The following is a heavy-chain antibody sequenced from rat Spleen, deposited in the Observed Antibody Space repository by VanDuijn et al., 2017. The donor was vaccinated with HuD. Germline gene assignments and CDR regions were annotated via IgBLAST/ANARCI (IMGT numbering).Heavy chain of an antibody. D-gene: IGHD1-1*01. CDR1: GFTFSDYN. V-gene: IGHV5-7*01. CDR2: ISYDGSST. CDR3: ARSDYSGGGRNF. J-gene: IGHJ2*01. Sequence: EVQLVESGGGLVQPGRSLKLSCAASGFTFSDYNMAWVRQAPKKGLEWVATISYDGSSTYYRDSVKGRFTISRDNAKSTLSLQMDSLRSEDTATYYCARSDYSGGGRNFWGQGVVVTVSS.